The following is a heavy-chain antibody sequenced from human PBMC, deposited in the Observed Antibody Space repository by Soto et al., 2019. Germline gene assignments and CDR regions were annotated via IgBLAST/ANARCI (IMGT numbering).Heavy chain of an antibody. D-gene: IGHD3-10*01. J-gene: IGHJ4*02. Sequence: QITLKESGPTLVKPTQTLTLTCTFSGFSLSTVGVGVGWIRQPPGEALEWLALIYWDVDKYYSPSLKSRLTITKDTSKHQVGLTMTNMGPVDTATYYCARQRGEWFGELLSRSFDYWGQGTLVTVSS. CDR1: GFSLSTVGVG. V-gene: IGHV2-5*02. CDR3: ARQRGEWFGELLSRSFDY. CDR2: IYWDVDK.